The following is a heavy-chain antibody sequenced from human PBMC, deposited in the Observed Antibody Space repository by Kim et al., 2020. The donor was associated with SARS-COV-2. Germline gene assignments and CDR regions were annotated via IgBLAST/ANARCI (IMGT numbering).Heavy chain of an antibody. CDR3: ARDLGITPGPSGGTETGLL. CDR2: IYYSGST. J-gene: IGHJ4*02. D-gene: IGHD2-15*01. Sequence: SETLSLTCTVSGGSISSSSYYWGWIRQPPGKGLEWIGSIYYSGSTYYNPSLKSRVTISVDTSKNQFSLKLSSVTAADTAVYYCARDLGITPGPSGGTETGLLWGQGTLVTVSS. V-gene: IGHV4-39*07. CDR1: GGSISSSSYY.